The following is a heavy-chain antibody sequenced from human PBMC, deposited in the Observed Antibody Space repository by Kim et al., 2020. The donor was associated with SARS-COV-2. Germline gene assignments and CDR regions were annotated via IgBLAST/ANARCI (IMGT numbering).Heavy chain of an antibody. V-gene: IGHV4-34*01. Sequence: SETLSLTCAVYGGSFSGYYWSWIRQPPGKGLEWIGEINHSGSTNYNPSLKSRVTISVDTSKNQFSLKLSSVTAADTAVYYCARGRSYYDSTFDYWGQGTLVTVSS. J-gene: IGHJ4*02. CDR3: ARGRSYYDSTFDY. CDR2: INHSGST. D-gene: IGHD3-22*01. CDR1: GGSFSGYY.